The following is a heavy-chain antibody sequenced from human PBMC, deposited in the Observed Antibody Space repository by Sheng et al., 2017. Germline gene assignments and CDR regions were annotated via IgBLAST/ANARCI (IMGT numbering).Heavy chain of an antibody. V-gene: IGHV3-9*03. D-gene: IGHD3-9*01. CDR2: ISWNSGRI. CDR3: AKDHDILTGYMGGGFDQ. Sequence: EVQLVESGGGLVQPGRSLRLSCVVSGFTFDDYGMHWVRQAPGKGLEWVSGISWNSGRIGYADSVKGRFTISRDNAKNSLYLQMNSLRAEDMALYYCAKDHDILTGYMGGGFDQWGQGTLVTVSS. CDR1: GFTFDDYG. J-gene: IGHJ4*02.